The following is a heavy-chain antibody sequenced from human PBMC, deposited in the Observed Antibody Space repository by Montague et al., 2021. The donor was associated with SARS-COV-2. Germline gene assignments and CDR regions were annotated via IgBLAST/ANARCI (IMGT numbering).Heavy chain of an antibody. V-gene: IGHV4-4*02. D-gene: IGHD1-26*01. Sequence: SETLSLTCGVSGGSISDNNWCSWVRQSPETGLEWIGEISLGGHTDYNPSLKSRVTITLDKSKNQFSLTLTSVTAAATAVYYCARNIWEPEVRSRGWFDPWGQGILVTVSS. CDR3: ARNIWEPEVRSRGWFDP. CDR1: GGSISDNNW. CDR2: ISLGGHT. J-gene: IGHJ5*02.